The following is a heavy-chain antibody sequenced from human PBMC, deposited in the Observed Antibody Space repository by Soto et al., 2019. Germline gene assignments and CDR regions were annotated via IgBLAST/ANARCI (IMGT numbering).Heavy chain of an antibody. V-gene: IGHV5-51*01. D-gene: IGHD2-2*02. J-gene: IGHJ3*02. CDR2: IYPGDSKT. CDR1: GFSFTTYW. Sequence: PGESLKISCKGSGFSFTTYWIAWVRQMPGKGLEWMGIIYPGDSKTTYSPSFQGQVTISADKSISTAYLQWSSLKASDTAMYYCARRGYCISTSCYRDAFDIWGQGTMVTVSS. CDR3: ARRGYCISTSCYRDAFDI.